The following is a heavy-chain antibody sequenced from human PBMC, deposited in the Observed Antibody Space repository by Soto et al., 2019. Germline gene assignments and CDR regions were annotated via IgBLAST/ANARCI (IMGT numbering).Heavy chain of an antibody. CDR1: GFTFSSYS. V-gene: IGHV3-48*01. CDR2: ISGSSSTK. CDR3: ARDRDGSYYYYYGMDV. D-gene: IGHD1-26*01. J-gene: IGHJ6*02. Sequence: GGSLRLSCAASGFTFSSYSMNWVRQAPGKGLEWLSYISGSSSTKYYADSVKGRFTISRDNAKNSLYLQMNSLRAEDTAVYYCARDRDGSYYYYYGMDVWGQGTTVTVSS.